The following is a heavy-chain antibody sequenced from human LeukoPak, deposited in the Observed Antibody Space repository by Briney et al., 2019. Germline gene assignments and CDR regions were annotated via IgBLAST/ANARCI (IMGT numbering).Heavy chain of an antibody. Sequence: GGSLRLSCAASGFTFSDYNMNWIRQAPGKGLEWISYIISSNSATYYADSVKGRFTISRDNAKNSLYLQMNSLRVEDTAVYYCARDGDTTSKVDYWGQGTPVTVSS. D-gene: IGHD5-18*01. J-gene: IGHJ4*02. CDR2: IISSNSAT. CDR3: ARDGDTTSKVDY. CDR1: GFTFSDYN. V-gene: IGHV3-11*01.